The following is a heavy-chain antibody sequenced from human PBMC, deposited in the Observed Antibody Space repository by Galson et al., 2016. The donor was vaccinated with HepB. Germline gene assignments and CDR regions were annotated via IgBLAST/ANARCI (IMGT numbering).Heavy chain of an antibody. CDR2: IWYDGRIM. CDR1: GFTFSKYG. Sequence: SLRLSCAASGFTFSKYGMHWVRQGPGQGLEWVAVIWYDGRIMYYANPVKGRFTISRDNFKNTLFLQMNSLRVEDTAVYFCVREGSYSYGFDSWGQGTRVTVSS. J-gene: IGHJ5*01. D-gene: IGHD5-18*01. CDR3: VREGSYSYGFDS. V-gene: IGHV3-33*01.